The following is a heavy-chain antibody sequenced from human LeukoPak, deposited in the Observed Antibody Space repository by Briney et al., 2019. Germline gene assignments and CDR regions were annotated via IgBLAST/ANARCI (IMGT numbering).Heavy chain of an antibody. Sequence: PSETLSLTCAVYGGSFSGYYWSWIRQPPGKGLEWIGEINHSGSTNYNPSLKSRVTISVDTSKNQFSLKLSSVTAADTAVYYCAIGDPITMTDAFDIWGQGTMVTVSS. D-gene: IGHD3-22*01. V-gene: IGHV4-34*01. CDR1: GGSFSGYY. CDR2: INHSGST. CDR3: AIGDPITMTDAFDI. J-gene: IGHJ3*02.